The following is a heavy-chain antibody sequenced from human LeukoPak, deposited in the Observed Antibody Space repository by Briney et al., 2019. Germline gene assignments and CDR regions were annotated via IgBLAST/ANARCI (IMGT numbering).Heavy chain of an antibody. Sequence: ASVKVSCKASGYTFTSYAMNWVRQAPGQGLEWMGWINTNTGNPTYAQGFTGRFVFSLDTSVSTAYLQISSLKAEDTAVYYCARLGLRSGSYYYYYYMDVWGKGTTVTISS. J-gene: IGHJ6*03. V-gene: IGHV7-4-1*02. CDR1: GYTFTSYA. CDR2: INTNTGNP. CDR3: ARLGLRSGSYYYYYYMDV. D-gene: IGHD1-26*01.